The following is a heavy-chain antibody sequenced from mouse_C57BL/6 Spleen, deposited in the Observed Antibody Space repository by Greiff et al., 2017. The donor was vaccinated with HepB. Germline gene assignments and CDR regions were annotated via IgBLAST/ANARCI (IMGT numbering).Heavy chain of an antibody. Sequence: DVKLVESGGGLVKPGGSLKLSCAASGFTFSDYGMHWVRQAPEKGLEWVAYISSGSSTIYYADTVKGRFTISRDNAKNTLFLQMTSLRSEDTAMYYCARQGYSNFGRFAYWGQGTLVTVSA. J-gene: IGHJ3*01. CDR3: ARQGYSNFGRFAY. CDR1: GFTFSDYG. CDR2: ISSGSSTI. D-gene: IGHD2-5*01. V-gene: IGHV5-17*01.